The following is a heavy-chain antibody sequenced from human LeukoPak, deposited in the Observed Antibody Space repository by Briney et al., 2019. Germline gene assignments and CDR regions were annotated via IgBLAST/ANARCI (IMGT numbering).Heavy chain of an antibody. Sequence: SETLSLTCAVYGGSFSGYYWSWIRQPPGKGLEWIGEINHSGSTNYNPSLKSRVTISVDTSKNQFSLKLSSVTAADTAVYYCAGGGDSSSWYVYWGQGTLVTVSS. V-gene: IGHV4-34*01. CDR3: AGGGDSSSWYVY. J-gene: IGHJ4*02. CDR1: GGSFSGYY. CDR2: INHSGST. D-gene: IGHD6-13*01.